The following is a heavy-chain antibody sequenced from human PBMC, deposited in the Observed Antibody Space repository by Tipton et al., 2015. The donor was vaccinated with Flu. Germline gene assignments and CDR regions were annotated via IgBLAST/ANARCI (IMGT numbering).Heavy chain of an antibody. V-gene: IGHV4-61*02. CDR2: IYTSGST. CDR3: ARDRLGDYSGFDP. J-gene: IGHJ5*02. Sequence: TLSLTCTVSGGSISSGSYYWSWIRQPAGKGLEWIGRIYTSGSTNYNPSLKSRVTISVDTSKNQFSLKLSSVTAADTAVYYCARDRLGDYSGFDPWGPGTLVTVSS. D-gene: IGHD4-17*01. CDR1: GGSISSGSYY.